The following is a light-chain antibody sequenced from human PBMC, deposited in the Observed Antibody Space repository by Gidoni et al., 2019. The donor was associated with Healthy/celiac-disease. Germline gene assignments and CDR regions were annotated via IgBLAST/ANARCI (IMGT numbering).Light chain of an antibody. J-gene: IGKJ3*01. CDR2: AAS. Sequence: DIQLTQSPSFLSASVGDRVTITCRAMQCISSYLACYQQKPGKAPKILIYAASTLQSGVPSRFRGSGSGTEFTLTISSLQPEDFATYYCQQLNSYSFTFGPGTKVDIK. CDR1: QCISSY. CDR3: QQLNSYSFT. V-gene: IGKV1-9*01.